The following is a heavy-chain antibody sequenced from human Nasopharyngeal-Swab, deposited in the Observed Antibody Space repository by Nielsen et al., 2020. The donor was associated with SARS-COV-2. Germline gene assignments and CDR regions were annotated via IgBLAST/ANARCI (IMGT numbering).Heavy chain of an antibody. CDR3: ARLIRSQGYYYYMDV. Sequence: GESLKISCKGSGYSFTSYWIGWVRQMPGKGLEWMGIIYPGDSDTRYSPSFQGQVTISADKSISTAYLQWSSLKASDTATYYCARLIRSQGYYYYMDVWGKGTTVTVSS. CDR2: IYPGDSDT. V-gene: IGHV5-51*01. CDR1: GYSFTSYW. D-gene: IGHD3-16*01. J-gene: IGHJ6*03.